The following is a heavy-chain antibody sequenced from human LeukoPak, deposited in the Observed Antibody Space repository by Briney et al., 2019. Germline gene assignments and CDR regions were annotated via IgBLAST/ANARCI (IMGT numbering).Heavy chain of an antibody. CDR2: MKQDGSEE. CDR3: ARIRGWYREYFQH. V-gene: IGHV3-7*01. CDR1: GFTFSSYW. J-gene: IGHJ1*01. D-gene: IGHD6-19*01. Sequence: GGSLRPSCAASGFTFSSYWMSWVRQAPGKGLEWVANMKQDGSEEYYVDSVKGRFTISRDNAKNSLYLQVNSLRAEDTAVYYCARIRGWYREYFQHWGQGTLVTVSS.